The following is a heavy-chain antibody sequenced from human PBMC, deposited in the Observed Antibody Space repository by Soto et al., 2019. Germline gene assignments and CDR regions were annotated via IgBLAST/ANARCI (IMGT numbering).Heavy chain of an antibody. J-gene: IGHJ6*02. D-gene: IGHD1-1*01. CDR1: GFTVSSNY. CDR3: ARILTRRSGPECYYYGMDV. CDR2: IYSGGST. Sequence: VGSLRLSCAASGFTVSSNYMSWVRQAPGKGLEWVSVIYSGGSTYYADSVKGRFTISRDNSKNTLYLQMNSLRAEDTAVYYCARILTRRSGPECYYYGMDVWGQGTTVTVSS. V-gene: IGHV3-53*01.